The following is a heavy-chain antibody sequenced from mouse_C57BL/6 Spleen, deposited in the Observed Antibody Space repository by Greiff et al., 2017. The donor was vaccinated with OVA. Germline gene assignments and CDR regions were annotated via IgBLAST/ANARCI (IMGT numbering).Heavy chain of an antibody. Sequence: QVQLQQSGAELVKPGASVKMSCKASGYTFTSYWITWVKQRPGQGLEWIGDIYPGSGSTNYNEKFKSKATLTVDTSSSTAYMQLSSLTSEDSAVYYCARDYYGSRRGFAYWGQGTLVTVSA. CDR3: ARDYYGSRRGFAY. D-gene: IGHD1-1*01. J-gene: IGHJ3*01. CDR1: GYTFTSYW. CDR2: IYPGSGST. V-gene: IGHV1-55*01.